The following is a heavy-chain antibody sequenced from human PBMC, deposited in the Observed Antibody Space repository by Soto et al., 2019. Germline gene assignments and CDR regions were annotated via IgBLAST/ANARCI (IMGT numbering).Heavy chain of an antibody. J-gene: IGHJ3*01. D-gene: IGHD1-26*01. CDR2: LSAYNGDT. Sequence: QVQLGQSGAEVKKPGASVMVSCKTSGYTFINYGITWVRQAPGQGLEWMGWLSAYNGDTSSSEKLQDRFTMTTDTSTNTGDMDLRSLTSDDTAVYYCARWRAIVGGVEALDVWGQGTMVIGSS. V-gene: IGHV1-18*01. CDR3: ARWRAIVGGVEALDV. CDR1: GYTFINYG.